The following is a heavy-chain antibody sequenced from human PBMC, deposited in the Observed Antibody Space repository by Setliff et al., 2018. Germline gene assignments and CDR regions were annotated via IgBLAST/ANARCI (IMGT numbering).Heavy chain of an antibody. J-gene: IGHJ4*02. CDR2: IYYSGRT. D-gene: IGHD1-26*01. CDR3: AKITGMVGATPYYFDY. Sequence: PSETLSLTCTVSGGSISSSGYYWSWTRQPPGKGLEWIGNIYYSGRTYYNPSLKSRVTISVDTSKNQFSLKLTSVTAADTAVYYCAKITGMVGATPYYFDYWGQGTLVTVSS. V-gene: IGHV4-39*01. CDR1: GGSISSSGYY.